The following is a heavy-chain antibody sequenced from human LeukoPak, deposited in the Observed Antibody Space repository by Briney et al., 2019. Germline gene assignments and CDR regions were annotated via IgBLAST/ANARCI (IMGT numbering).Heavy chain of an antibody. V-gene: IGHV1-18*01. D-gene: IGHD3-10*01. CDR3: ARVYYGSGSDWFDP. Sequence: ASVKVSCKASGYTSTSYGISWVRQAPGQGLEWMGWISAYNGNTNYAQKLQGRVTMTTDTSTSTAYMELRSLRSDDTAVYYCARVYYGSGSDWFDPWGQGTLVTVSS. CDR1: GYTSTSYG. CDR2: ISAYNGNT. J-gene: IGHJ5*02.